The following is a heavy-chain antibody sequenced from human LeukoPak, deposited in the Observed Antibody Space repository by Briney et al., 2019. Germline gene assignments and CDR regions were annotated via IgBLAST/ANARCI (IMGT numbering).Heavy chain of an antibody. V-gene: IGHV3-64*01. Sequence: GGSLRLSCAASGFTFSSYSMNWVRQAPGKGLEYVSAISSNGGSTYYANSVKGRFTISRDNSKNTLYLQMGSLRAEDMAVYYCARGVGNRYYFDYWGQGTLVTVSS. CDR1: GFTFSSYS. CDR2: ISSNGGST. J-gene: IGHJ4*02. D-gene: IGHD1-26*01. CDR3: ARGVGNRYYFDY.